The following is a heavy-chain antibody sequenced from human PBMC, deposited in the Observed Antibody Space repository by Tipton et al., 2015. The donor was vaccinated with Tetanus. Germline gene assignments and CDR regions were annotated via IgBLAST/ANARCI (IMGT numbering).Heavy chain of an antibody. J-gene: IGHJ5*02. CDR3: TRHVVEAVPRWFDP. CDR2: VYYDGSA. V-gene: IGHV4-39*01. D-gene: IGHD2-2*01. Sequence: TLSLTCTVSGGSISSNYWSWIRQPPGEGLEWIASVYYDGSAYTNPSLKSRIAISIDTSGSQFSLKVHSVTAADTAFYYCTRHVVEAVPRWFDPWGQGTLVTVSS. CDR1: GGSISSNY.